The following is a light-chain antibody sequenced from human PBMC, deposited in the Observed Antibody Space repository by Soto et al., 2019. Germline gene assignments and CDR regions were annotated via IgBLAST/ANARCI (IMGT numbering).Light chain of an antibody. CDR3: QQTYSTLALT. Sequence: DIQMTQSPFSLAASVGDRVTVSCRSSQNIDTFLNWYRHKPGKAPELLIFGASRLHSGVPSRFSGGGSGTEFTLNISSLQPEDFATYYCQQTYSTLALTFGGETKVEI. CDR1: QNIDTF. CDR2: GAS. J-gene: IGKJ4*01. V-gene: IGKV1-39*01.